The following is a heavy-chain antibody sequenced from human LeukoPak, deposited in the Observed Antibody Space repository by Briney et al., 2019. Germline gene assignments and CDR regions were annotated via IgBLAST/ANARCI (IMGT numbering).Heavy chain of an antibody. Sequence: GGSLRLSCAASGFTFSSYSMNWVRQAPGKGLEGVSSISSSSSYIYYADSVKGRLTISRDNAKNSLYLQMNSLRAEDTAVYYCARATIFGWFDPWGQGTLVTVSS. D-gene: IGHD3-9*01. J-gene: IGHJ5*02. V-gene: IGHV3-21*01. CDR3: ARATIFGWFDP. CDR1: GFTFSSYS. CDR2: ISSSSSYI.